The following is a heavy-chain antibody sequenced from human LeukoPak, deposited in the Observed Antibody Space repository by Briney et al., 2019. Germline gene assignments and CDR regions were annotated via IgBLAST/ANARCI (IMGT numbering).Heavy chain of an antibody. Sequence: SETLSLTCTVSGVSINTYYASWIRHAPGKGLEFIGFIYNGGNTNYNPSLKSRATISVDTSNNQFSLRLTSVTAADTAMYYCAAGPWELDFWGRGTLDSVSS. CDR3: AAGPWELDF. CDR1: GVSINTYY. J-gene: IGHJ4*02. CDR2: IYNGGNT. D-gene: IGHD1-26*01. V-gene: IGHV4-4*09.